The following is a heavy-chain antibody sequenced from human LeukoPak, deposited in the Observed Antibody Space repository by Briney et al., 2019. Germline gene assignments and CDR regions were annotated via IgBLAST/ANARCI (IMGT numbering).Heavy chain of an antibody. D-gene: IGHD1-26*01. CDR3: TKSGPSYYEH. CDR2: ISGSGGST. Sequence: PGGSLRLSCAASGFTFSSYAMSWVRQAPGKGLEWVSAISGSGGSTYYADSVKGRFTISRDNSKDTVFLQMSSLRGEDTALYYCTKSGPSYYEHWGQGILVTVSS. V-gene: IGHV3-23*01. J-gene: IGHJ4*02. CDR1: GFTFSSYA.